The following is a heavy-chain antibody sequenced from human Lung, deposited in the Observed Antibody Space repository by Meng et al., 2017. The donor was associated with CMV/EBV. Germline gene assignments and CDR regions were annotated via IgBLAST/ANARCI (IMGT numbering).Heavy chain of an antibody. Sequence: ESXKISCAASGFTFRSLWMSWVRRAPGKGLEWVANINQDGTEKHYVDSVRGRFIISRDNAKNSLCLQMSSLTVEDTAVYYCASGRGYRAWGQGTLVTVSS. V-gene: IGHV3-7*01. CDR2: INQDGTEK. J-gene: IGHJ5*02. D-gene: IGHD5-18*01. CDR1: GFTFRSLW. CDR3: ASGRGYRA.